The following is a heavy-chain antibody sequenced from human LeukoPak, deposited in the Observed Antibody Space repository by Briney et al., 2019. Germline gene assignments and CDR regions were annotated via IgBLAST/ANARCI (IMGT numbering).Heavy chain of an antibody. CDR3: SRITIFGVAGYYMDV. Sequence: SETLSLTCTVSGGSISSSSYYWGWIRQPPGKGLEWIGSIYYSGSTYYNPSLKSRVTISVDTSKNQFSLKLSSVTAADTAVYYCSRITIFGVAGYYMDVWGKGTTVTVSS. J-gene: IGHJ6*03. CDR2: IYYSGST. V-gene: IGHV4-39*01. CDR1: GGSISSSSYY. D-gene: IGHD3-3*01.